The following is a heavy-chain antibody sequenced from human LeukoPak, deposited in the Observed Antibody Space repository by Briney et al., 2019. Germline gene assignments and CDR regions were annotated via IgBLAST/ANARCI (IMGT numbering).Heavy chain of an antibody. V-gene: IGHV4-34*01. J-gene: IGHJ4*02. CDR3: ARGVAPRGQPSSY. CDR2: INHSGST. D-gene: IGHD6-25*01. CDR1: GGSFSGYY. Sequence: SETLSLTCAVYGGSFSGYYWSWIRQPPGGGVEWIGEINHSGSTNYNPSLNRLVTTSVDTSKNQFSLKLSSVTAADTAVYYCARGVAPRGQPSSYWRQGTLVTVSS.